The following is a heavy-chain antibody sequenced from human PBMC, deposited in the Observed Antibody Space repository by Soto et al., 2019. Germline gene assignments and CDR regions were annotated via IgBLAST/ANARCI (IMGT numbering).Heavy chain of an antibody. Sequence: GASVKVSCKASGYTFTSYVLHWVRQAPGQRLEWMGWINAANGNTKYSQKFQGRVTITRDTSASTAYIELSSLRFEDTAVYYCARSEITIFGVVLFSFDYWGQGTLVTVSS. D-gene: IGHD3-3*01. CDR1: GYTFTSYV. V-gene: IGHV1-3*01. CDR3: ARSEITIFGVVLFSFDY. CDR2: INAANGNT. J-gene: IGHJ4*02.